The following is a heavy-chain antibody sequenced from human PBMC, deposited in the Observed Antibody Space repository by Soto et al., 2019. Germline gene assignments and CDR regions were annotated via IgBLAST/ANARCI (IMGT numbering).Heavy chain of an antibody. V-gene: IGHV3-30*03. CDR3: ARDQPGYSYGYGLGY. CDR1: GFTFNSYG. D-gene: IGHD5-18*01. J-gene: IGHJ4*02. CDR2: ISHDGSKT. Sequence: PGGSLRLSCAASGFTFNSYGIHWVRQAPGKGLEWVAVISHDGSKTNYADSEKGRITISRDNSKDTVYLQMNSLRAEDTAVYYCARDQPGYSYGYGLGYWGQGTLVTVSS.